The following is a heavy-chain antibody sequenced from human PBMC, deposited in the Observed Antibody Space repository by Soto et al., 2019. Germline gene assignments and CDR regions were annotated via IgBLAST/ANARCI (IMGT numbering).Heavy chain of an antibody. V-gene: IGHV3-66*01. D-gene: IGHD3-3*01. Sequence: APGKGLEWVSVIYSGCSTYYADSVKGRFTISRDNSKNTLYLQMNSLRDEDTAVYYCARDRSTIYAFDIWGQGTMVTVSS. CDR3: ARDRSTIYAFDI. J-gene: IGHJ3*02. CDR2: IYSGCST.